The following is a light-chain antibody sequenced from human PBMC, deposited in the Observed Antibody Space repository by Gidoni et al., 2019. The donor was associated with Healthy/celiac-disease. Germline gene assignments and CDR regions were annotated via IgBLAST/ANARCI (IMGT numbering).Light chain of an antibody. J-gene: IGKJ2*04. CDR3: QQYGSSPHCS. CDR2: GAS. Sequence: EMVLTQSPGTLSLSPGERATLSCRASQSVSSSYLAWYQQKPGQAPRLLIYGASSRATGIPDRFSGSGSGTDFTLTISRLEPEDFAVYYCQQYGSSPHCSFXQXTKLEIK. V-gene: IGKV3-20*01. CDR1: QSVSSSY.